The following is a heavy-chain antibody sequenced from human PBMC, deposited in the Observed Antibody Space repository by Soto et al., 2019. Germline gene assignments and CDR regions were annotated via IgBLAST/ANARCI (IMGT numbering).Heavy chain of an antibody. CDR2: IYYSGST. CDR3: ARTHVLRYFGGPNWFDP. V-gene: IGHV4-59*01. CDR1: GGSISRDD. Sequence: SGTLSLTCTVSGGSISRDDWCWTLLPPGKGLEWIGYIYYSGSTNYNPSLKSRVTISVGTSKNQFSLKLSSVTAADTAVYYCARTHVLRYFGGPNWFDPWGQGTLVTVS. D-gene: IGHD3-9*01. J-gene: IGHJ5*02.